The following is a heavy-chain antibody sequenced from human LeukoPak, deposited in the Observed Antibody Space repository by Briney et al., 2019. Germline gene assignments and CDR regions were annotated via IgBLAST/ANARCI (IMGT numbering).Heavy chain of an antibody. CDR1: GYTLTELS. CDR2: FDPEDGET. Sequence: ASVKVSCKVSGYTLTELSMHWVRQAPGKGLEWMGGFDPEDGETIYAQKFQGRVTMTEDTSTDTAYMELSSLRSEDTAVYYCATVRVYDYDSSGYYDYWGQGTLVTVSS. V-gene: IGHV1-24*01. CDR3: ATVRVYDYDSSGYYDY. J-gene: IGHJ4*02. D-gene: IGHD3-22*01.